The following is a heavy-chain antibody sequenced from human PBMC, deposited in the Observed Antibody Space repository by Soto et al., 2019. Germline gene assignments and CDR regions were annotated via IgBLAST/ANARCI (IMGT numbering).Heavy chain of an antibody. D-gene: IGHD3-22*01. CDR1: GGPFSRLA. Sequence: QVQLVQSGAEVRKPGSWVKVSCKAPGGPFSRLAITWVRQAPGKGLEGMGGIIPIFGTANHAQKFQGRVTIIADESTSTVYMELSSLRSEDTAMYYCARGWGYDSNDYYYAYWGQGTLVIVSS. CDR3: ARGWGYDSNDYYYAY. J-gene: IGHJ4*02. V-gene: IGHV1-69*01. CDR2: IIPIFGTA.